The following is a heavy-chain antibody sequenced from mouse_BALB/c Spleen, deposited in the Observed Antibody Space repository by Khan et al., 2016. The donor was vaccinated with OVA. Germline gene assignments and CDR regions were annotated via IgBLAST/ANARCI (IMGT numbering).Heavy chain of an antibody. D-gene: IGHD2-4*01. CDR2: ILPGSGST. J-gene: IGHJ4*01. Sequence: QVQLQQSGAELMKPGASVKISCRATGYTFSDYWIEWVKQRPGHGLEWIGEILPGSGSTNYNEKFKDKATFTADTSSNTAYMQLSSLTSEDSAVYYCARSYFDYDYFPMDVWGQGTSVTVSS. CDR1: GYTFSDYW. V-gene: IGHV1-9*01. CDR3: ARSYFDYDYFPMDV.